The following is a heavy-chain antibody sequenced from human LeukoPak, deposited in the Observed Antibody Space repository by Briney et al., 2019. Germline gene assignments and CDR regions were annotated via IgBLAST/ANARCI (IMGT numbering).Heavy chain of an antibody. J-gene: IGHJ4*02. D-gene: IGHD2/OR15-2a*01. Sequence: PGGSLRLSCAASGFTFSNAYMNWVRQAPGKGLEWVALIWYDGSNKYYTDSVKGRLTISRDNSKDTLFLQMNGLRAEDTAVYYCAREGPRGNSQFDYWGQGTLVTVSS. CDR3: AREGPRGNSQFDY. CDR2: IWYDGSNK. V-gene: IGHV3-33*08. CDR1: GFTFSNAY.